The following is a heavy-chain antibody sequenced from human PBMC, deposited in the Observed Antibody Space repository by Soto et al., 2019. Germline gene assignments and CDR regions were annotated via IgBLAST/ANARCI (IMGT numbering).Heavy chain of an antibody. CDR1: GYSFTSYW. D-gene: IGHD2-21*02. CDR2: IDPSGSYT. CDR3: ARGAVTAILDDAFDI. J-gene: IGHJ3*02. V-gene: IGHV5-10-1*01. Sequence: GESLKISCKGSGYSFTSYWISWVRQMPGKGLEWMGRIDPSGSYTNYSPSFQGHVTISADKSISTAYLQWSSLKASDTAMYYCARGAVTAILDDAFDIWGQGTMVTVS.